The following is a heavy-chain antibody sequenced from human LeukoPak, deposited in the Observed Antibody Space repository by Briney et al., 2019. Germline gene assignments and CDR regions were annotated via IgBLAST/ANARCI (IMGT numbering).Heavy chain of an antibody. J-gene: IGHJ3*02. Sequence: SVKVSCKASGYTFTDYYMHWVRQAPGQGLEWMGGLVPVYAIPNYAPKFRGRVTITADESTTTASMELSSLRSEDTAVYYCAGPIKDPRYCSSTSCYGFDIWGQGTMVTVSS. CDR3: AGPIKDPRYCSSTSCYGFDI. CDR2: LVPVYAIP. CDR1: GYTFTDYY. D-gene: IGHD2-2*01. V-gene: IGHV1-69*13.